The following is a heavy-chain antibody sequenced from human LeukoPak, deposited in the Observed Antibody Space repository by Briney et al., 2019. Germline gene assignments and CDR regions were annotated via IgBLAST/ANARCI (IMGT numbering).Heavy chain of an antibody. CDR3: ATQMGTRDAFDL. CDR1: GKTLIESS. Sequence: GAPVKVSCKISGKTLIESSMHWVRQAPGKGLEWMGGFDPEDGERVYAQKFQGRVTMTEEASTDTAYMELSRLRSDDTAVYYCATQMGTRDAFDLWGQGTRIIVSS. J-gene: IGHJ3*01. CDR2: FDPEDGER. D-gene: IGHD7-27*01. V-gene: IGHV1-24*01.